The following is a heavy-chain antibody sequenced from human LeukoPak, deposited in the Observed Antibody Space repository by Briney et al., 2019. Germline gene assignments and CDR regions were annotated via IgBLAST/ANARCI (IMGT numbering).Heavy chain of an antibody. CDR2: IYYRGST. CDR1: GGSISSYY. J-gene: IGHJ4*02. V-gene: IGHV4-59*01. D-gene: IGHD5-24*01. Sequence: PSETLSLTCTVSGGSISSYYWSWIRQPPGKGLEWIGYIYYRGSTNYNPSLKSRVTISVDTSKNQFSLKLSSVTAADTAVYYCARGGMATIRYWGQGTLVTVSS. CDR3: ARGGMATIRY.